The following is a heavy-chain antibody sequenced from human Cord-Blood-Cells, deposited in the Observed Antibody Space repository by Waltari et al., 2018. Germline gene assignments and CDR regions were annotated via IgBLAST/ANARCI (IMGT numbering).Heavy chain of an antibody. V-gene: IGHV1-69*01. CDR1: GGTFSSYA. CDR2: IIPIFGTA. CDR3: ARLNNWNYDDFDY. Sequence: QVQLVQSGAEVKKPGSSVKVSCKASGGTFSSYAISSVSQAPGQGLEWMGGIIPIFGTANYAKKFQGRVTITADESTSTAYMELSSLRSEDTAVYYCARLNNWNYDDFDYWGQGTLVTVSS. D-gene: IGHD1-7*01. J-gene: IGHJ4*02.